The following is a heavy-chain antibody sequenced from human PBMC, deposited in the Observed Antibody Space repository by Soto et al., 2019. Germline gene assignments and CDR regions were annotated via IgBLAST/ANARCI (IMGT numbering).Heavy chain of an antibody. Sequence: GASVKVSCKASGYTFTSYGISWVRQAPGQGLEWMGWISAYNGNTNYAQKLQGRVTMTTDTSTSTAYMELRSLRSDDTAVYYCARDSPHYYDSSGYYSRNGPWYFDLWGRGTLVTVSS. V-gene: IGHV1-18*01. CDR2: ISAYNGNT. CDR1: GYTFTSYG. D-gene: IGHD3-22*01. CDR3: ARDSPHYYDSSGYYSRNGPWYFDL. J-gene: IGHJ2*01.